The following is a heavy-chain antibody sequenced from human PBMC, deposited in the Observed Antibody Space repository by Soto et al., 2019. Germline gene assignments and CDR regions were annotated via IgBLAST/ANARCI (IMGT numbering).Heavy chain of an antibody. J-gene: IGHJ4*02. CDR1: GYSFTSYW. Sequence: PGESLKISCKGSGYSFTSYWIGWVRQMPGKGLEWMGIIYPGDSDTRYSPSFQGQVTISRDNSKNTLYLQMNSLRAEDTAVYYCAREARFLEWLLYQDYWGQGTLVTVSS. CDR2: IYPGDSDT. CDR3: AREARFLEWLLYQDY. V-gene: IGHV5-51*01. D-gene: IGHD3-3*01.